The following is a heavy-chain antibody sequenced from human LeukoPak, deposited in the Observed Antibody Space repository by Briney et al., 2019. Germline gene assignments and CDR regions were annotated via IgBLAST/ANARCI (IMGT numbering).Heavy chain of an antibody. CDR3: AKAPTPYYDILTPLDY. J-gene: IGHJ4*02. D-gene: IGHD3-9*01. CDR1: GFTFSHAW. V-gene: IGHV3-15*01. Sequence: GGSLRLSCAASGFTFSHAWMSWVRQAPGKGLEWVGRIKRKTDGGTADHAAPVKGRFTISRDDSKNTLYLQMNSLRAEDTAVYYCAKAPTPYYDILTPLDYWGQGTLVTVSS. CDR2: IKRKTDGGTA.